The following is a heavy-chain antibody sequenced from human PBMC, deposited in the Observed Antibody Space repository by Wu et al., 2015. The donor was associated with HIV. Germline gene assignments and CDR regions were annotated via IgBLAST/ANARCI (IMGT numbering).Heavy chain of an antibody. CDR2: IIPIFGTA. CDR1: GGTFSSYA. Sequence: QVQLVQSGAEVKKPGSSVKVSCKASGGTFSSYAISWVRQAPGQGLEWMGRIIPIFGTADYAQKFQGRVTITADESTSTAYMELSSLRSEDTAVYYCARTLLWFGELLENWFDPWGQGTLVTVSS. J-gene: IGHJ5*02. D-gene: IGHD3-10*01. CDR3: ARTLLWFGELLENWFDP. V-gene: IGHV1-69*13.